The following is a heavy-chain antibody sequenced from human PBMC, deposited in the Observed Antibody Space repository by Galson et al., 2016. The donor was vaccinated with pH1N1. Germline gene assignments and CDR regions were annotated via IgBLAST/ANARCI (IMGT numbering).Heavy chain of an antibody. CDR1: GGTFSNYA. CDR2: IIPMYGRT. D-gene: IGHD3-9*01. J-gene: IGHJ6*02. Sequence: SVKVSYKASGGTFSNYAISWVRQAPGQGLEWMGGIIPMYGRTDYAQKFQGTVTITADKSTSTAYMELSRVRLEDTAVYYCARTENVYDILTGSGSYYGMDVWGQGAAVTVSS. V-gene: IGHV1-69*06. CDR3: ARTENVYDILTGSGSYYGMDV.